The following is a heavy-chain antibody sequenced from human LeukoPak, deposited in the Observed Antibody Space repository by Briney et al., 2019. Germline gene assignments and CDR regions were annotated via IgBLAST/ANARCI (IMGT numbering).Heavy chain of an antibody. D-gene: IGHD4-17*01. CDR3: ARESDYGDFEGGFLDL. J-gene: IGHJ3*01. CDR1: GYTFRNYD. Sequence: ASVKASRKASGYTFRNYDITWVRQGPGQGLEWMGRVSAYRGDTNYAQRYQGRVTMTTDTPASTAYMELRSLRSDDTAFYYCARESDYGDFEGGFLDLWGQGTMVTVSS. CDR2: VSAYRGDT. V-gene: IGHV1-18*01.